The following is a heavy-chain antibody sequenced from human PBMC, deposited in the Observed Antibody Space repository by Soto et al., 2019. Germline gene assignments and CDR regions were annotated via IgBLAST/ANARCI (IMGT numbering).Heavy chain of an antibody. CDR2: IMKDGGEK. J-gene: IGHJ4*02. D-gene: IGHD2-21*02. CDR3: ARDSDYYKADY. CDR1: GFTFNGYW. V-gene: IGHV3-7*01. Sequence: EVQLVESGGGLVQPGGSLRLSCAASGFTFNGYWMGWVRQAPGKGLEWVASIMKDGGEKKYVDSVKGRFTISRDNAKNSVSMQMNSLGADDAAIYYCARDSDYYKADYWGQGTLVTVSS.